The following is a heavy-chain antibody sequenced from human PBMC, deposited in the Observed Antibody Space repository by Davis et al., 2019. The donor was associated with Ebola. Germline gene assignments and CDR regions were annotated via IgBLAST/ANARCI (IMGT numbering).Heavy chain of an antibody. CDR2: ISSSSSYI. CDR3: ASEGTVTTPSHMDV. J-gene: IGHJ6*02. CDR1: GFTFSSYS. V-gene: IGHV3-21*01. Sequence: PGGSLRLSCAASGFTFSSYSMNWVRQAPGKGLEWVSSISSSSSYIYYADSVKGRFTISRDNAKNSLYLQMNSLRAEDTAVYFCASEGTVTTPSHMDVWGQGTTVTVSS. D-gene: IGHD4-11*01.